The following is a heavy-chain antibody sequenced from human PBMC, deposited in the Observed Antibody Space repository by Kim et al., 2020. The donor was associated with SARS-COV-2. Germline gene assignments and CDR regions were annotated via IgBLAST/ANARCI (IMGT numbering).Heavy chain of an antibody. CDR2: RGAYT. CDR3: VRKVQSDY. J-gene: IGHJ4*02. Sequence: RGAYTYDADSGKGRFTISRDNTKSTVFLQMNSLRVDDTALYYCVRKVQSDYWGQGTLVTVSS. V-gene: IGHV3-23*01.